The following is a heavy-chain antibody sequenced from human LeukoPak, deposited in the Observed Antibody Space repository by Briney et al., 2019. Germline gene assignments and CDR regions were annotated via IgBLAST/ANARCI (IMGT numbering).Heavy chain of an antibody. Sequence: PGGSLRLSCAASGFTFSSYAMHWVRQAPGKGLEWVAVISYDGSNKYYADSVKGRFTISRDNSKNTLYLQMNSLRAEDTAVYYCARPTRRGFIYWGQGTLVTVSS. D-gene: IGHD3-22*01. CDR3: ARPTRRGFIY. CDR2: ISYDGSNK. J-gene: IGHJ4*02. CDR1: GFTFSSYA. V-gene: IGHV3-30*04.